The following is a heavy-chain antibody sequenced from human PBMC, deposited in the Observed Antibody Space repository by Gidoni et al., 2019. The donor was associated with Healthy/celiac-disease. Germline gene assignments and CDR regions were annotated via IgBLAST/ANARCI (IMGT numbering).Heavy chain of an antibody. J-gene: IGHJ6*02. D-gene: IGHD6-13*01. CDR3: ARTHIAAAGSYYYHGMDV. Sequence: QVQLQQSGPGLVKPSQTLSLNCAISGDSVSTNSAAWNWIRQSPSRGLEWLGRTYYRSKWYNDYAVSVKSRITINPDTSKNQFSLQLNSVTPEDTAVYYCARTHIAAAGSYYYHGMDVWGQGTTVTVSS. CDR1: GDSVSTNSAA. V-gene: IGHV6-1*01. CDR2: TYYRSKWYN.